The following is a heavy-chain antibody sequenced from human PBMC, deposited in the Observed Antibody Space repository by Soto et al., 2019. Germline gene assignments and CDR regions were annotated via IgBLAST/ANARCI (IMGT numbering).Heavy chain of an antibody. CDR1: GFSLSTSGVG. V-gene: IGHV2-5*01. Sequence: SGPTLVNPTQTLTLTCTFPGFSLSTSGVGVGWIRQPPGKALEWLALIYWNDDKRYSPSLKSRLTITKDTSKNQVVLTMTNMDPVDTATYYCAHSTSPAIYYDILTGYSPVDYWGQGTLVTVSS. D-gene: IGHD3-9*01. CDR3: AHSTSPAIYYDILTGYSPVDY. J-gene: IGHJ4*02. CDR2: IYWNDDK.